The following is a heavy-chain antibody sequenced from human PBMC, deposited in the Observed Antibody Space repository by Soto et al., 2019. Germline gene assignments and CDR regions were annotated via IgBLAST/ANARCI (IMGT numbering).Heavy chain of an antibody. D-gene: IGHD1-26*01. CDR3: ARASGSSYSFDP. Sequence: QVQLVQSGAEVKKPGASVKVSCKASGYTFTSYGISWVRQAPGQGLEWMGWISAYNGNTNYAQKLQGRGTMTTDTSTSTAYVESRSLRPNDTAVYDCARASGSSYSFDPWGQGTLVTVSS. J-gene: IGHJ5*02. CDR1: GYTFTSYG. V-gene: IGHV1-18*01. CDR2: ISAYNGNT.